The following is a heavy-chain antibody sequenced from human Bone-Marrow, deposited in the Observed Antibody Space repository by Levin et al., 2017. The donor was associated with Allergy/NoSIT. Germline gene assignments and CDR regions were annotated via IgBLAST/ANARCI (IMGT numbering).Heavy chain of an antibody. D-gene: IGHD3-3*01. V-gene: IGHV1-2*06. CDR3: ARDGAPWYDFWSGYSRDPNWFDP. CDR1: GYTFTDYY. Sequence: GGSLRLSCKASGYTFTDYYIHWVRQAPGQGLEWMGRINPNSGAINYAQKFRGRVPMTRDTSISTAYMELTRLRSDDTAVYYCARDGAPWYDFWSGYSRDPNWFDPWGQGTLVTVSS. CDR2: INPNSGAI. J-gene: IGHJ5*02.